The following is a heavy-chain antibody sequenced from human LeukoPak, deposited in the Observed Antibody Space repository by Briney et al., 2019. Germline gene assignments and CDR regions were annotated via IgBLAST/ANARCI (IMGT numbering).Heavy chain of an antibody. Sequence: SETLSLTRSASGGSITSGGYYWTWIRQHPEKGLEWIGYVYHTGRIRYNPSLESRVSMSIDTSKNQFSLNLNSVTAADTAVYYCARGLGDSFGFDYWGRGTLVTVSS. V-gene: IGHV4-31*03. D-gene: IGHD3-9*01. J-gene: IGHJ4*02. CDR1: GGSITSGGYY. CDR3: ARGLGDSFGFDY. CDR2: VYHTGRI.